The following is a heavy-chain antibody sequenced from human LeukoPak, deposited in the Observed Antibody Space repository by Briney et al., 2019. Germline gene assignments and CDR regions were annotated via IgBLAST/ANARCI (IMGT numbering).Heavy chain of an antibody. V-gene: IGHV7-4-1*02. J-gene: IGHJ4*02. D-gene: IGHD4-17*01. Sequence: ASVKVSCKASGYTFTNYAMSWVRQAPGQGLEWMGWINTNTGNPTYAQGFTGRFVFSLDTSVSTAYLQINTLKSEDTAVYYCERGHDGDLDYWGQGTLVTVSS. CDR1: GYTFTNYA. CDR3: ERGHDGDLDY. CDR2: INTNTGNP.